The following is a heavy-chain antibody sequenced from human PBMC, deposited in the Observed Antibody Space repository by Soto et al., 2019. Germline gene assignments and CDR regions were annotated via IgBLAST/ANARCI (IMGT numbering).Heavy chain of an antibody. CDR2: ISYGGGTT. J-gene: IGHJ4*02. Sequence: EVQLLESGGGLVQPGGSLRLSCAASEFTFSNYAMSWVRQAPGKGLEWVSAISYGGGTTYYADSVKGRFPISSDNSNNPRCLRMYGLRAADTAVYYCAKNPGDYDDCAGYHVDYWGQGSLVTVSS. CDR1: EFTFSNYA. V-gene: IGHV3-23*01. D-gene: IGHD3-22*01. CDR3: AKNPGDYDDCAGYHVDY.